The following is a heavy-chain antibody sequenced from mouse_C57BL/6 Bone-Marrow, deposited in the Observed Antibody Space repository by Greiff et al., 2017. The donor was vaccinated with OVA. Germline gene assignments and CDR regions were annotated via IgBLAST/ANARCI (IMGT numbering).Heavy chain of an antibody. V-gene: IGHV5-9*01. D-gene: IGHD2-3*01. J-gene: IGHJ2*01. CDR3: ARDGYYPYYVDY. Sequence: EVQVVESGGGLVKPGGSLKLSCAASGFTFSSYTMSWVRQTPEKRLEWVATISGGGGNTYYPDSVKGRFTISRDNAKNTLYLQMSSLRSEDTALYYCARDGYYPYYVDYWGQGTTLTVSS. CDR2: ISGGGGNT. CDR1: GFTFSSYT.